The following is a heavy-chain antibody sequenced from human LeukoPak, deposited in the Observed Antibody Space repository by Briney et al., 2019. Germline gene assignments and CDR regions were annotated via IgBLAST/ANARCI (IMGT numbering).Heavy chain of an antibody. D-gene: IGHD6-13*01. CDR1: GFTFSSYA. Sequence: GRSLRLSSAASGFTFSSYAMSWVRQAPGKGLEWVSAISGSGDSTYYGDSVKGRFTISRDNSKNTLYLQMNSLRAEDTAVYYCAKTRPLDSSSWSHGDYWGQGTLVTVSS. CDR3: AKTRPLDSSSWSHGDY. J-gene: IGHJ4*02. CDR2: ISGSGDST. V-gene: IGHV3-23*01.